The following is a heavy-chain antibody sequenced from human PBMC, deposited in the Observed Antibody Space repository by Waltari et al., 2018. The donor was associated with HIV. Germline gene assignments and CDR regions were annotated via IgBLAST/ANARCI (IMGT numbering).Heavy chain of an antibody. CDR1: GYDFGSFG. CDR2: INFAGENK. CDR3: AKRGTEKRGCGWGIDF. J-gene: IGHJ4*01. V-gene: IGHV3-30*02. Sequence: QVRLMESGGAVVQPGGSLRLSCITSGYDFGSFGLYWVRQAPGKTLAWVSFINFAGENKYNKDTVKGRFTTSKENLKRMLFLLMTNLKSEDSALYYCAKRGTEKRGCGWGIDFWGRGSLVTVSS. D-gene: IGHD3-16*01.